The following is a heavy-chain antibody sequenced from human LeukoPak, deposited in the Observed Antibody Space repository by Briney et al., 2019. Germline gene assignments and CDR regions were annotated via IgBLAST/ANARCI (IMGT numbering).Heavy chain of an antibody. J-gene: IGHJ6*03. CDR3: ARGESSSSPLYYYYYYMDV. D-gene: IGHD6-6*01. CDR1: GGSISTSNYY. V-gene: IGHV4-61*02. Sequence: SETLSLTCTVSGGSISTSNYYWSWIRQPAGKGLEWIGRIYTSGSTNYNPSLKSRVTISVDTSKNQFSLRLNSVTAADTAVYYCARGESSSSPLYYYYYYMDVWGKGTTVTASS. CDR2: IYTSGST.